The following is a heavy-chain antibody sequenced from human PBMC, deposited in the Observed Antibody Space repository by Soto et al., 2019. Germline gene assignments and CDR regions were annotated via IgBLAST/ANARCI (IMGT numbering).Heavy chain of an antibody. Sequence: EVQLLESGGGLVQPGGSLRLSCAASGFSFTTYAMGWVRQAPGKGLEWVSAVSGSGSTKYYADSVKGRFIISRNNAKTTAYLYMNSLRAEDTAVYYCARDPRYYDSGGYYDYWGQGTLVTVSS. CDR1: GFSFTTYA. D-gene: IGHD3-22*01. CDR2: VSGSGSTK. CDR3: ARDPRYYDSGGYYDY. V-gene: IGHV3-23*01. J-gene: IGHJ4*02.